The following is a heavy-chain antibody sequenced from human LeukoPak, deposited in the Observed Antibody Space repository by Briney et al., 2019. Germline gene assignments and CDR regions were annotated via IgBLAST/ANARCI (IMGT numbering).Heavy chain of an antibody. V-gene: IGHV1-69*04. Sequence: SVKVSCKVSGGTFSSYAISWVRQAPGQGLEWMGRIIPILGITNYAQKFQGRVTITADKSTSTAYMELSSLRSEDTAVYYCARTYYYDSSGYYYPLVYWGQGTLVTVSS. CDR3: ARTYYYDSSGYYYPLVY. CDR1: GGTFSSYA. D-gene: IGHD3-22*01. CDR2: IIPILGIT. J-gene: IGHJ4*02.